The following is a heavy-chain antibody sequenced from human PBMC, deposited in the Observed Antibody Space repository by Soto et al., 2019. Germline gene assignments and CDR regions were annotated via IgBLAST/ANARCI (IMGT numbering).Heavy chain of an antibody. J-gene: IGHJ5*02. Sequence: GGSLRLSCAASGFTFSNYAINWVRQSPGKGLEWVSVISGSVGSTYYADSVKGRFTITRYNSKNTLYLQINSLRAEDTAVYYCAKDLPPYGPLGNWFDPWGQGTLVTVSS. D-gene: IGHD4-17*01. CDR2: ISGSVGST. V-gene: IGHV3-23*01. CDR3: AKDLPPYGPLGNWFDP. CDR1: GFTFSNYA.